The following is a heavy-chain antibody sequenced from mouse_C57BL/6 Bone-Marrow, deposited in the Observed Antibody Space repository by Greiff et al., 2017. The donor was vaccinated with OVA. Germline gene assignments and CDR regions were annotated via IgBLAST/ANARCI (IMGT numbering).Heavy chain of an antibody. CDR3: ARYCGSSYDGDFDV. J-gene: IGHJ1*03. CDR1: GYTFTSYG. Sequence: VQLQQSGAELARPGASVKLSCKASGYTFTSYGISWVKQRTGQGLEWIGEIYPRSGNTYYNEKFKGKATLTADKSSSPAYMELRSLPSEDSAVYFCARYCGSSYDGDFDVWGTGTTVTVSS. D-gene: IGHD1-1*01. CDR2: IYPRSGNT. V-gene: IGHV1-81*01.